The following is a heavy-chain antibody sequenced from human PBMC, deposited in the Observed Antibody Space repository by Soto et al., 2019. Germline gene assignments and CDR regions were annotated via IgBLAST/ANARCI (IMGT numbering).Heavy chain of an antibody. CDR3: AKDPSNLVVVTGWFDP. D-gene: IGHD2-21*02. CDR1: GFTFSTYP. V-gene: IGHV3-23*01. CDR2: ISGSGIST. J-gene: IGHJ5*02. Sequence: GGSLRLSCAASGFTFSTYPMSWVRQAPGKGLEWVSGISGSGISTYYTDSVKGRFTISRDNSKNTVFLQMNSLRAEDTAIYYCAKDPSNLVVVTGWFDPWGQGTLVTVSS.